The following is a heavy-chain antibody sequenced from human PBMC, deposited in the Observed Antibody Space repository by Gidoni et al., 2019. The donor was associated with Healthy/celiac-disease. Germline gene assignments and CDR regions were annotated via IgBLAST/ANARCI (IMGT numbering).Heavy chain of an antibody. V-gene: IGHV4-59*01. CDR3: AALTRYEGQSGYLDY. CDR2: IYYSGST. Sequence: QVQLQESGPGLVKPSETLSLTCTVSGGSISSYYWSWIRQPPGKGLEWIGYIYYSGSTNYNPSLKSRVTISVDTSKNQFSLKLSSVTAADTAVYYCAALTRYEGQSGYLDYWGQGTLVTVSS. J-gene: IGHJ4*02. CDR1: GGSISSYY. D-gene: IGHD3-3*01.